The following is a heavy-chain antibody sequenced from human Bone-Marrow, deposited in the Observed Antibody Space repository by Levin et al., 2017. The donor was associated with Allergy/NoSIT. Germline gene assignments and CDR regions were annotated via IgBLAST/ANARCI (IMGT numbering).Heavy chain of an antibody. V-gene: IGHV1-2*02. CDR2: INPNSGDT. D-gene: IGHD6-19*01. Sequence: ASVKVSCKASGYIFSDYQIHWVRQAPGQGLEWMGWINPNSGDTKSAQMFQGRVTMTRDTSTSTAYMELSRLRSDDTAVYYCARVYSLIAVAGSNWFAPWGQGTRVTVSS. CDR3: ARVYSLIAVAGSNWFAP. J-gene: IGHJ5*02. CDR1: GYIFSDYQ.